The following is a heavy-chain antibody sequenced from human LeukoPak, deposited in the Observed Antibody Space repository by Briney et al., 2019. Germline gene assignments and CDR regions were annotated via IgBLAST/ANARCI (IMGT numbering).Heavy chain of an antibody. J-gene: IGHJ3*02. Sequence: PSETLSLTCAVSGYSISSGYYWGWNRQPPGKGLEWIGSIYHSGSTYYNPSLKSRVTISVDTSKNQFSLKLSSVTAADTAVYYYARRRSSRHSSRWYDLSNAFDIWGQGTMVTVSS. V-gene: IGHV4-38-2*01. CDR3: ARRRSSRHSSRWYDLSNAFDI. CDR2: IYHSGST. D-gene: IGHD6-13*01. CDR1: GYSISSGYY.